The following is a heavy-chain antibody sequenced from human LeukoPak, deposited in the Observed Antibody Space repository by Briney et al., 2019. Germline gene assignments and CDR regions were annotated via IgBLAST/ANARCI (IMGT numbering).Heavy chain of an antibody. CDR3: ARGPRLRDCSGGSCYTHYGMDV. J-gene: IGHJ6*04. V-gene: IGHV3-21*01. CDR2: ISSSGSYI. CDR1: GFTFSSYT. Sequence: GGSLRLSCAASGFTFSSYTMNWVRQAPGKGLEWVSSISSSGSYIYYADSVKGRLTISRDNAKNALYLQMNSLRAEDTAVYYCARGPRLRDCSGGSCYTHYGMDVWGEGTTVTVSS. D-gene: IGHD2-15*01.